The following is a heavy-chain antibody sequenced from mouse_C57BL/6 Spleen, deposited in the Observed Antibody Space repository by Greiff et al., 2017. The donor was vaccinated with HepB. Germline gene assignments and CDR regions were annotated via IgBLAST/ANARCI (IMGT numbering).Heavy chain of an antibody. CDR1: GYTFTSYW. Sequence: VQLQQSGAELVKPGASVKLSCKASGYTFTSYWMHWVKQRPGQGLEWIGMIHPNSGSTNYNEKFKSKATLTVDKSSSTAYMQLSSLPSEDSAVYDCASVPWSGSSYVLYFDVWGTGTTVTVSS. CDR2: IHPNSGST. V-gene: IGHV1-64*01. D-gene: IGHD1-1*01. CDR3: ASVPWSGSSYVLYFDV. J-gene: IGHJ1*03.